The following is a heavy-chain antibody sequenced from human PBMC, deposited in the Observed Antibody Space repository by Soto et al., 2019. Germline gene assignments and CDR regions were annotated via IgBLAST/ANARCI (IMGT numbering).Heavy chain of an antibody. Sequence: EVQLVESEGGLVQRGGSLRLSCAASGFTFNYYWMHWVRQAPGQGLVWVAHIQSDGSRTTYADSVKGRFTISRDNAKNTMYLQMNSLRAEVTAVYYCARGDLGGFDLWGQGTTVTVSS. CDR3: ARGDLGGFDL. J-gene: IGHJ3*01. CDR2: IQSDGSRT. D-gene: IGHD2-21*02. CDR1: GFTFNYYW. V-gene: IGHV3-74*01.